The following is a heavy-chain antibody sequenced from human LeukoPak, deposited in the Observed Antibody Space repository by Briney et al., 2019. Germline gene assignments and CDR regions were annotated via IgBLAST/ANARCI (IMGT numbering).Heavy chain of an antibody. J-gene: IGHJ5*02. Sequence: SETLSLTCTVSGGSISSYYWSWIRQPPGKGLEWIGYIYYSGSTNYNPSLKSRVTISVDTSKNQSSLKLSSVTAADTAVYYCARRPDAKGDYEYWFDPWGQGTLVTVSS. CDR1: GGSISSYY. CDR2: IYYSGST. V-gene: IGHV4-59*01. D-gene: IGHD4-17*01. CDR3: ARRPDAKGDYEYWFDP.